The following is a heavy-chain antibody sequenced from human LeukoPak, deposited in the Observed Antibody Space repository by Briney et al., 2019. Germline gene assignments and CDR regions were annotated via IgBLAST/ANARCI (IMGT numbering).Heavy chain of an antibody. D-gene: IGHD2-21*01. Sequence: ASVKVSCKASGYTFTGYYMHWVRQAPGQGLEWMGWINPNSGGTNYAQKFQGRVTMTRDTSISTAYMELSRLRSDDTAVYYCARDRPIINCGGDCYGGYFDYWGQGTLVTVSS. CDR2: INPNSGGT. CDR3: ARDRPIINCGGDCYGGYFDY. V-gene: IGHV1-2*02. CDR1: GYTFTGYY. J-gene: IGHJ4*02.